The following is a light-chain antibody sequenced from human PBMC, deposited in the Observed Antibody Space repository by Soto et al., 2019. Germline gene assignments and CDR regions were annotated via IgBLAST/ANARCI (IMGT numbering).Light chain of an antibody. CDR1: QSVSSSY. V-gene: IGKV3-20*01. J-gene: IGKJ1*01. CDR2: GAS. Sequence: EIVLTQSPGTLSLSPGERATLSCRASQSVSSSYLAWYQQKLGQAPRLLIYGASSRATGIPDRFSGSGSGTDFTLTISSLEPEDFAVYYCQQYGSLPWTFGQGTKVEIK. CDR3: QQYGSLPWT.